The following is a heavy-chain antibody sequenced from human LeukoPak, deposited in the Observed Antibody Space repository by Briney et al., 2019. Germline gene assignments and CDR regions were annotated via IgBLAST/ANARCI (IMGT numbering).Heavy chain of an antibody. D-gene: IGHD5-12*01. CDR1: GFTFSTSA. CDR3: AKDKWQWLRLPDY. V-gene: IGHV3-23*01. J-gene: IGHJ4*02. Sequence: GGSLRLSCVVSGFTFSTSAMSWVRQAPGRGLEWVSGISESGGSTYYADSVKGRFTSSRDNSKNTLYLQMNSLRAEDTAVYYCAKDKWQWLRLPDYWGQGTLVTVSS. CDR2: ISESGGST.